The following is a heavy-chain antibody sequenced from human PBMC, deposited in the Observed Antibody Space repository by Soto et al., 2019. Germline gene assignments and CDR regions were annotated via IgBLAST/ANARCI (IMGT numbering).Heavy chain of an antibody. Sequence: ASVKVSCKASGGTFSSYAISWVRQAPGQGLEWMGGIIPIFGTANYAQKFQGRVTITADESTSTAYMELSSLRSEDTAVYYCARGGGYQLPLDWFDPWGQGTLVTVSS. CDR1: GGTFSSYA. D-gene: IGHD2-2*01. V-gene: IGHV1-69*13. CDR2: IIPIFGTA. CDR3: ARGGGYQLPLDWFDP. J-gene: IGHJ5*02.